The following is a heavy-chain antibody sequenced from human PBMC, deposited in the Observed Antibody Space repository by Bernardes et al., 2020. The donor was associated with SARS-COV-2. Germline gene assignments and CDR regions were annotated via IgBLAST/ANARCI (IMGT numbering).Heavy chain of an antibody. CDR1: GYTFTDFY. Sequence: ASVKVSCKTSGYTFTDFYIHWLRQAPGQRLEWMGWIDPKSGGTNYEQKFQGRVTMTRDASSSTVYMELNWLRVDDTAMYYCASLHSSFAFYGLDVWGQGTTVIVSS. J-gene: IGHJ6*02. CDR3: ASLHSSFAFYGLDV. CDR2: IDPKSGGT. V-gene: IGHV1-2*02. D-gene: IGHD6-19*01.